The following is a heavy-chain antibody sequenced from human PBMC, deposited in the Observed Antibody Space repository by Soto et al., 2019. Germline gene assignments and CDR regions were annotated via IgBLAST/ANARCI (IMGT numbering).Heavy chain of an antibody. CDR1: GFTVSSNY. CDR2: IYSGGST. J-gene: IGHJ3*02. D-gene: IGHD3-22*01. V-gene: IGHV3-53*01. CDR3: ARVVEGDSSVYYYDAFDI. Sequence: EVQLVESGGGLIQPGGSLRLSCAASGFTVSSNYMSWVRQAPGKGLEWVSVIYSGGSTYYADSVKGRFTISRDNSKNTLYLQMNRLSAEHTAVYYCARVVEGDSSVYYYDAFDIWGQGTMVTVSS.